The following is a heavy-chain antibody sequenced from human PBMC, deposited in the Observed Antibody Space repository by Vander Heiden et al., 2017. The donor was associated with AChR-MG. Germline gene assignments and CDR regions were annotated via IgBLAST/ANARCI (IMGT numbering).Heavy chain of an antibody. Sequence: QVQLVQSGAEVKKPGASVKVSCKASGYTFTSEHMHWVRQAPGQGLGGMGIINPSGGSTSYAQKFQGRVTMTRDTSTSTVYMELSSLRSEDTAVYYCARGPKRIAAPSSLLLGNFDYWGQGTLVTVSS. J-gene: IGHJ4*02. D-gene: IGHD6-6*01. V-gene: IGHV1-46*01. CDR1: GYTFTSEH. CDR2: INPSGGST. CDR3: ARGPKRIAAPSSLLLGNFDY.